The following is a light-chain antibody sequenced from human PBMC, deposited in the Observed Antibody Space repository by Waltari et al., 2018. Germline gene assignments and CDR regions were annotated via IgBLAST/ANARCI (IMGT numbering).Light chain of an antibody. CDR3: CSYAGSSTYV. V-gene: IGLV2-23*02. CDR1: SNDVGSYNL. CDR2: GVT. Sequence: QSALTQPASVSGSPGQSITIFCAGTSNDVGSYNLVSWYQQHPDKAPKLLLYGVTKRPSGVSDRLFGSKSGNTASLTISGLEPEDEADYYCCSYAGSSTYVFGTGTKVTVL. J-gene: IGLJ1*01.